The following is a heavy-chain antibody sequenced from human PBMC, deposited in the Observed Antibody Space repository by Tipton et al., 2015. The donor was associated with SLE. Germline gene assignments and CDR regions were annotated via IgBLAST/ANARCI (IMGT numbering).Heavy chain of an antibody. CDR3: AASAFGWGDDGDFDH. J-gene: IGHJ4*02. CDR1: GYSFTNYW. CDR2: IYPGASDT. D-gene: IGHD4-17*01. Sequence: QSGAEVKKPGESLKISCKGSGYSFTNYWIGWVRQMPGKGLEWMGIIYPGASDTRYSPSFQGQVTISATKSISTAYLRSSSQKASDAEMYYCAASAFGWGDDGDFDHWGQRSLVAVSS. V-gene: IGHV5-51*01.